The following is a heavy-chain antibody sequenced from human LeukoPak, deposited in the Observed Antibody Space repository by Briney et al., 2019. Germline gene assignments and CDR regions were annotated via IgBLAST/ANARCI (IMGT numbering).Heavy chain of an antibody. D-gene: IGHD1-7*01. CDR3: ARDKLREAPDYLDH. CDR1: GFTFSSYA. V-gene: IGHV3-30*04. J-gene: IGHJ4*02. CDR2: ISYGGGTT. Sequence: GGSLRLSCAASGFTFSSYAMHWVRQAPGKGLDWVAVISYGGGTTYYADSVKGRFTISRDSSKNTVSLQMNSLRPEDTAVYYCARDKLREAPDYLDHWGQGTLVTVSS.